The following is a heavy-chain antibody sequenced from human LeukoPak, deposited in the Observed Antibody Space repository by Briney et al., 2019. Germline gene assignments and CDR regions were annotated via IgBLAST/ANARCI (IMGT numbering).Heavy chain of an antibody. CDR2: IYHSGST. CDR3: ASRDIVATMADY. V-gene: IGHV4-38-2*01. J-gene: IGHJ4*02. D-gene: IGHD5-12*01. CDR1: GYSISSGYY. Sequence: SETLSLTCAVSGYSISSGYYWGWIRQPPGKGLEWIGSIYHSGSTYYNPSLKSRVTISVDTSKNQFSLKLSSVTAADTAVYYCASRDIVATMADYWGQGTLVTVSS.